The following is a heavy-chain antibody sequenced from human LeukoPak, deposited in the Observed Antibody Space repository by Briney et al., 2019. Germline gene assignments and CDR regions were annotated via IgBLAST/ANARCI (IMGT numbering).Heavy chain of an antibody. J-gene: IGHJ4*02. D-gene: IGHD3-16*02. CDR3: ARYFVENAFDY. CDR2: IYYSGST. V-gene: IGHV4-39*07. CDR1: GGSISSSSYY. Sequence: PSETLSLTCTVSGGSISSSSYYWGWIRQPLGKGLEWIGSIYYSGSTYYNPSLKSRVTISVDTSKNQFSLKLSSVTAADTAVYYCARYFVENAFDYWGQGTLVTVSS.